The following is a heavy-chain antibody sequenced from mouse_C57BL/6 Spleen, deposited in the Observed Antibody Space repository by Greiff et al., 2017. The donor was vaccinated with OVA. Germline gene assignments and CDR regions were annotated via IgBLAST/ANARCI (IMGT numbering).Heavy chain of an antibody. V-gene: IGHV1-55*01. CDR2: IYPGSGST. CDR1: GYTFTSYW. J-gene: IGHJ3*01. Sequence: VQLQQSGAELVKPGASVKMSCKASGYTFTSYWITWVKQRPGQGLEWIGDIYPGSGSTNYNEKFKSKATLTVDTSSSTAYMQLSSLTSEDSAVYYCASYYGSTAWFAYWGQGTLVTVSA. CDR3: ASYYGSTAWFAY. D-gene: IGHD1-1*01.